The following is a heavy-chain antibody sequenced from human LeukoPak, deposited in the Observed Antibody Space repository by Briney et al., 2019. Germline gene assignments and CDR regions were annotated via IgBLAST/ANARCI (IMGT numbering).Heavy chain of an antibody. J-gene: IGHJ6*03. Sequence: GGSLRLSCAASGFTVSSNYMSWVRQAPGKGLEWVSVIYSGGSTDYADSVKGRFTISRDNSKNTLYLQMNSLRAEDTAVYYCAITMVRGVSLYYYYMDVWGKGTTVTISS. CDR3: AITMVRGVSLYYYYMDV. CDR1: GFTVSSNY. D-gene: IGHD3-10*01. CDR2: IYSGGST. V-gene: IGHV3-53*05.